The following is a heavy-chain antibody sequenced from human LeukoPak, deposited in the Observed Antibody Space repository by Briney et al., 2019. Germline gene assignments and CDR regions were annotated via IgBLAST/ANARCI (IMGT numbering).Heavy chain of an antibody. J-gene: IGHJ4*02. D-gene: IGHD3-16*02. CDR2: IYYSGST. CDR1: GGSISSYY. Sequence: PSETLSLTCTVSGGSISSYYWSWIRQPPGKGLEWIGYIYYSGSTNYNPSLKSRVTISVDTSKNQFSLKLSSVTAADTAVYYCARHESTDYDYVWGSYRHTTFDYWGQGTLVTVSS. V-gene: IGHV4-59*08. CDR3: ARHESTDYDYVWGSYRHTTFDY.